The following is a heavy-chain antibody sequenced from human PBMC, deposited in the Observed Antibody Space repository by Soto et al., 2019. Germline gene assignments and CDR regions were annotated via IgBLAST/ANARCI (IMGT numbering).Heavy chain of an antibody. D-gene: IGHD4-4*01. CDR2: ISGGGGTT. CDR3: AKAANYNNPPYNWFDP. V-gene: IGHV3-23*01. J-gene: IGHJ5*02. CDR1: RFTFSSYA. Sequence: GGSLRLSCAASRFTFSSYAMSWVRHAPGKGLEWVSAISGGGGTTYYGDSVKGRFTISSDNSKNTLYLQMNSLRAGDTAIYYCAKAANYNNPPYNWFDPWGQGTLVTVSS.